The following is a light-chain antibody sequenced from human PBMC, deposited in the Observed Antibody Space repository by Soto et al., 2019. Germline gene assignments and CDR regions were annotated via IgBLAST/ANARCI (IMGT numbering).Light chain of an antibody. V-gene: IGLV2-11*01. CDR2: DVS. J-gene: IGLJ2*01. Sequence: QSALTQPRSVSGSPGQSVTISCTGTSSDVGVYNYVSWYQQHPGKAPKLMIYDVSNRPSGVPDRVSGSKSGNTASLTSSGLQAEDEADYYLCSSGGRNVVFGGGTK. CDR3: CSSGGRNVV. CDR1: SSDVGVYNY.